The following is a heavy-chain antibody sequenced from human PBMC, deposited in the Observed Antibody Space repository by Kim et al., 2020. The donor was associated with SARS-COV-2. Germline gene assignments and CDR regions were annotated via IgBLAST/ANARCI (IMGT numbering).Heavy chain of an antibody. CDR3: AKRGNSNGAY. D-gene: IGHD3-16*01. J-gene: IGHJ4*02. Sequence: SPNYADPGEGRFTSPRGNSKNTLYLQMNSLSAEDTAVYYCAKRGNSNGAYWGQGTLVTVSS. CDR2: SP. V-gene: IGHV3-23*01.